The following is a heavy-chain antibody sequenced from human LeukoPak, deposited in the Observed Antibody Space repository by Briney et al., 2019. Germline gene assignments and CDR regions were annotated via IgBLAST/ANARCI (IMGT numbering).Heavy chain of an antibody. CDR1: GGTISSYY. CDR3: ARVDYYDSSGYYTNWFDP. V-gene: IGHV4-59*01. CDR2: IYYSGST. J-gene: IGHJ5*02. Sequence: PSETLSLTCTVSGGTISSYYWSWIRQPPGKGLEWIGYIYYSGSTNYNPSLKSRVTISVDTTKNQSSLKLSSVTAADTAVYYCARVDYYDSSGYYTNWFDPWGQGTLVTASS. D-gene: IGHD3-22*01.